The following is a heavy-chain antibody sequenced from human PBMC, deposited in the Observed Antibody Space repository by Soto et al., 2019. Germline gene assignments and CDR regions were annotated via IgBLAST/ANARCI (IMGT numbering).Heavy chain of an antibody. CDR3: ARLRYSSSWYFYYYYYGMDV. J-gene: IGHJ6*02. V-gene: IGHV5-10-1*01. CDR2: IDPSDSYT. CDR1: GYSFTLYW. Sequence: GESLNISCKGSGYSFTLYWISWVRQMPGKGLEWMGRIDPSDSYTNYSPSFQGHVTISADKSISTAYLQWSSLKASDTAMYYCARLRYSSSWYFYYYYYGMDVWGQGTTVTVSS. D-gene: IGHD6-13*01.